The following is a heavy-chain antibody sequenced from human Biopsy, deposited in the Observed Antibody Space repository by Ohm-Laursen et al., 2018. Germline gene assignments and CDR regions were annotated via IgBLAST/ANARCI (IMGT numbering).Heavy chain of an antibody. CDR2: ISGSSTYI. CDR3: ATSGAADSWGNYYGMDV. V-gene: IGHV3-21*01. Sequence: GSLRLSCTASGLTFSRYSMHWVRQAPGKGLEWVSSISGSSTYIYYADSVKGRFTISRDNAKNSLSLQMNSLRADDTAVYYCATSGAADSWGNYYGMDVWGQGTTVTVSS. J-gene: IGHJ6*02. CDR1: GLTFSRYS. D-gene: IGHD3-16*01.